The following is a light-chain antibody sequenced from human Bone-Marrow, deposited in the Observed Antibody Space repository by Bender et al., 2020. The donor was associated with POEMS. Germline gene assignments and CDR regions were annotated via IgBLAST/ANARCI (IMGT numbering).Light chain of an antibody. J-gene: IGLJ2*01. Sequence: QSVLTQPPSVSEAPGRRVTISCTGGSTNIGAGYDVHWYQQVPGRAPKLLIFGNPNRPSGVPDRFSGSKSGTSASLAITGLQAEDEGDYYCSSYTSSDTRVFGGGTKLTVL. V-gene: IGLV1-40*01. CDR3: SSYTSSDTRV. CDR1: STNIGAGYD. CDR2: GNP.